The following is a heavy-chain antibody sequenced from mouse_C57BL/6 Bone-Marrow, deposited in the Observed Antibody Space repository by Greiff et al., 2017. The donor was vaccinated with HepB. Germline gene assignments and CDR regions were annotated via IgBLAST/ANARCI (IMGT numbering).Heavy chain of an antibody. J-gene: IGHJ4*01. D-gene: IGHD1-1*01. CDR1: GFTFSSYA. CDR3: ARDYYGRSYNYAMDY. CDR2: ISDGGSYT. V-gene: IGHV5-4*03. Sequence: EVKLVESGGGLVKPGGSLKLSCAASGFTFSSYAMSWVRQTPEKRLEWVATISDGGSYTYYPDNVKGRFTISRDNAKNNLYQQMSHLKSEDTAMYYWARDYYGRSYNYAMDYWGQGTSVTVPS.